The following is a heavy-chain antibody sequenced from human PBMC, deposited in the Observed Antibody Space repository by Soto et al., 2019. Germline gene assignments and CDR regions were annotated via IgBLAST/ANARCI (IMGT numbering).Heavy chain of an antibody. Sequence: SETLSLTCAVYGGSFSGYDWSWIRQPPGKGLEWIGEINHSGSTNYNPSLKSRVTISVDTSKNQFSLKLSSVTAADTAVYYCARVAYDILTGYYHYYYYYMDVWGKGTTVTVSS. V-gene: IGHV4-34*01. CDR3: ARVAYDILTGYYHYYYYYMDV. CDR2: INHSGST. J-gene: IGHJ6*03. D-gene: IGHD3-9*01. CDR1: GGSFSGYD.